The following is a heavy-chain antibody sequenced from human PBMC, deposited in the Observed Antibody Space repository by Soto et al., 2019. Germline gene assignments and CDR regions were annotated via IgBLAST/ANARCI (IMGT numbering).Heavy chain of an antibody. CDR1: GFSLITTGAG. CDR3: ARRQGIMIRGANDFDI. D-gene: IGHD3-16*01. CDR2: IYWDGEK. Sequence: QITLKESGPTLVQPTQTLTLTCSFSGFSLITTGAGVGWIRQPPGKAPEWLALIYWDGEKRYSPAQKSRPTITKNSSKNPDVVTMSNMYPVDTATYCGARRQGIMIRGANDFDIGGQGTVFSVSS. V-gene: IGHV2-5*02. J-gene: IGHJ3*02.